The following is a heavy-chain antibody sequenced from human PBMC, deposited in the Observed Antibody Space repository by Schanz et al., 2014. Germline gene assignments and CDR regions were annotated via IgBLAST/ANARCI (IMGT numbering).Heavy chain of an antibody. CDR1: DFSVSGNY. D-gene: IGHD3-3*01. Sequence: VQLVESGGGLVQPGGSLRLSCAASDFSVSGNYMTWVRQAPGKGLEWVSYINGGGETTYYADSVRGRFTISRDNAKNSLFLQMNSLRAEDTAVYYCARDKGGYYPFDYWGQGTLVTVSS. J-gene: IGHJ4*02. CDR3: ARDKGGYYPFDY. CDR2: INGGGETT. V-gene: IGHV3-11*04.